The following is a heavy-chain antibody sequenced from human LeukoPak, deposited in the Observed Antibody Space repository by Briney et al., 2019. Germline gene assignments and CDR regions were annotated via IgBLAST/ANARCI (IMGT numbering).Heavy chain of an antibody. J-gene: IGHJ4*02. CDR1: GFTFGTYA. V-gene: IGHV3-64*02. CDR3: ARVSGWYWFDN. D-gene: IGHD6-19*01. Sequence: QAGGSLRLSCAASGFTFGTYAMHWVRQAPGKGLEYVSAISSNGRITYYADSVKGRFTISRDNSQNILYLQMGSLRAEDTAVYYCARVSGWYWFDNWGQGTLVTVSS. CDR2: ISSNGRIT.